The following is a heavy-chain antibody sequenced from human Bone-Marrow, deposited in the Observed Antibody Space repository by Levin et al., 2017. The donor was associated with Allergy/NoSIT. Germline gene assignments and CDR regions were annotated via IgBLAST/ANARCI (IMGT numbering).Heavy chain of an antibody. Sequence: ASVKVSCKASGYTFTGYYMHWVRQAPGQGLEWMGWINPNSGGTNYAQKFQGRVTMTRDTSISTADMELSRLRSDDTAVYYCARGGVVVAAIPSDVLPSDAFDIWGQGTMVTVSS. CDR2: INPNSGGT. V-gene: IGHV1-2*02. D-gene: IGHD2-15*01. CDR1: GYTFTGYY. J-gene: IGHJ3*02. CDR3: ARGGVVVAAIPSDVLPSDAFDI.